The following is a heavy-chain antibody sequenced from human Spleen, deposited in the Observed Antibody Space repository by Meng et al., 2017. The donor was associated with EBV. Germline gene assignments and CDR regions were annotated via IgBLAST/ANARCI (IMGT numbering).Heavy chain of an antibody. Sequence: EVQRGESGGGLFQPGGSLRLSCAASGFSFSTYAMSWVRQAPEKGLEWVSAITGTGDNIYYTDSVKGRFTISRDNSKNTLYLQMNSLRAEDTAVYYCAKGYSSTWYEYFQHWGQATLVTVSS. D-gene: IGHD6-13*01. J-gene: IGHJ1*01. CDR1: GFSFSTYA. CDR2: ITGTGDNI. V-gene: IGHV3-23*04. CDR3: AKGYSSTWYEYFQH.